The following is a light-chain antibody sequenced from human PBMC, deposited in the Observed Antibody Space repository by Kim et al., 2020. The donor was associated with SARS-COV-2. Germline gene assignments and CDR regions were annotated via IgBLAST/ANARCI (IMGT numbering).Light chain of an antibody. J-gene: IGKJ1*01. CDR1: QSVRSNY. CDR3: QQYGSSPRT. V-gene: IGKV3-20*01. Sequence: APGERATLSCRASQSVRSNYLAWYQQKPGQAPRLLIYTASNRATGIPYRFSGSGSGTDFTLSITRLEPEDFAVYYCQQYGSSPRTFGQGTKVDIK. CDR2: TAS.